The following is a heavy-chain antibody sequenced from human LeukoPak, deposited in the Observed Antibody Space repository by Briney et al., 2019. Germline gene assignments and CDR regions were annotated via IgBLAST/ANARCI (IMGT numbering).Heavy chain of an antibody. CDR1: GGSFSGYY. J-gene: IGHJ3*02. Sequence: SETLSLTCAVYGGSFSGYYWSWIRQPPGKGLEWIGEINHSGSTNYNPSLKSRVTISVDTSKNQFSLKLSSVTAADTAVYYCALGLELRFLEWLSPVDAFDIWGQGTMVTVSP. CDR2: INHSGST. CDR3: ALGLELRFLEWLSPVDAFDI. V-gene: IGHV4-34*01. D-gene: IGHD3-3*01.